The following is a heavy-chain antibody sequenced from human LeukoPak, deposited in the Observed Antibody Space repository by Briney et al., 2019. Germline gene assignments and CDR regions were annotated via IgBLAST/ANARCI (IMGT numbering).Heavy chain of an antibody. CDR3: ARGDFWSGDYTDAFDV. V-gene: IGHV3-7*04. CDR2: IKPDGSEK. D-gene: IGHD3-3*01. Sequence: PGGSLRLSCAASGFTFNNYWMSWVRQAPGKGLEWVANIKPDGSEKYYVDSVKGRFSISRDNVRNALYLQMNNLRAGDTALYYCARGDFWSGDYTDAFDVWGQGTMVTVSS. J-gene: IGHJ3*01. CDR1: GFTFNNYW.